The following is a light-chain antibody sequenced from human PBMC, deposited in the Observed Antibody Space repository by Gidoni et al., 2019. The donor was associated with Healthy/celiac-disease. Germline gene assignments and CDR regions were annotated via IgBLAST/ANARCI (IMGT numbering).Light chain of an antibody. CDR3: SSYTSSSTLG. CDR2: DVS. V-gene: IGLV2-14*03. CDR1: SSDVGGYNY. Sequence: QAALVHPGAVSRSPGQSITISCTGTSSDVGGYNYVSWYQQHPGKAPKLMIYDVSNRPSGVSNRFSGSKSGNTASLTISGLQAEDEADYYCSSYTSSSTLGFGGGTKLTVL. J-gene: IGLJ3*02.